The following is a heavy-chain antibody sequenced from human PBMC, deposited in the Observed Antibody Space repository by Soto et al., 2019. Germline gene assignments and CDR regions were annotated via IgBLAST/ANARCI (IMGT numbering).Heavy chain of an antibody. CDR2: ISYDGSNK. CDR3: ARDQGSSWYDY. CDR1: GFTFSSYA. J-gene: IGHJ4*02. Sequence: GGSLRLSCAASGFTFSSYAMHWVRQAPGKGLEWVAVISYDGSNKYYADSVKGRFTISRDNSKNTLYLQMNSLRAEDTAVYYCARDQGSSWYDYWGQGTLVTVSA. D-gene: IGHD6-13*01. V-gene: IGHV3-30-3*01.